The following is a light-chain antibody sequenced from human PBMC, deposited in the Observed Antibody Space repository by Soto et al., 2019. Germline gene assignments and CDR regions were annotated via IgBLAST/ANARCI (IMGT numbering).Light chain of an antibody. V-gene: IGLV2-23*02. CDR1: SSDVGSYNP. CDR3: CSYAGSSTPGVV. CDR2: EVS. J-gene: IGLJ2*01. Sequence: QSALTQPASVSGSPGQSITISCTGTSSDVGSYNPVSWYQQHPGKAPKLMIYEVSKRPSGVSNRFSGSKSGNTASLTISGLQAEDEADYYCCSYAGSSTPGVVFGGGTKLTVL.